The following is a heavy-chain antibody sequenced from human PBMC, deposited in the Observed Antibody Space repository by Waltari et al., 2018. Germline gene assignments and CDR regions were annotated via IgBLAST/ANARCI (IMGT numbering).Heavy chain of an antibody. Sequence: QVYLVESGGGVVQPGDSLRLSCESSGFTFSIYGMHWVRQAPGKGLEWVAFTRFDGINKHYADSVRGRFTISRDNSKNTLYLQISNLRPEDTAMYFCSKPLQFSNVFEVWGQGTRVIVSS. CDR1: GFTFSIYG. CDR2: TRFDGINK. D-gene: IGHD3-16*01. V-gene: IGHV3-30*02. J-gene: IGHJ6*02. CDR3: SKPLQFSNVFEV.